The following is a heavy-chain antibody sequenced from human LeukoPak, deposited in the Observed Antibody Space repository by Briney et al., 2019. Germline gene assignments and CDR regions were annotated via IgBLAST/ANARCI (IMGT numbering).Heavy chain of an antibody. J-gene: IGHJ5*02. CDR1: GGTFIIYA. Sequence: SVTVSFRASGGTFIIYAISWVRQAPGRGREGMGRIIPIWGIANYAQKFQGRVTITADKSTSTAYMELSSLRSEDTAVYYCARSSPPDIVVVPGAITRFDPWGQGTLATVSS. CDR2: IIPIWGIA. V-gene: IGHV1-69*10. CDR3: ARSSPPDIVVVPGAITRFDP. D-gene: IGHD2-2*01.